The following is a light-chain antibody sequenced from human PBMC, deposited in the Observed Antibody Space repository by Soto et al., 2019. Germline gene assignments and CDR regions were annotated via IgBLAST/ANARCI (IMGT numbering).Light chain of an antibody. J-gene: IGLJ1*01. CDR1: SSDIGGYNF. CDR2: EVS. CDR3: SSVRSGTTL. Sequence: QSALTQPASVSGSPGQSITISCTGTSSDIGGYNFVSWYHQHPGKAPKLMIYEVSNRPSGVSDRFSGSKSGNTASLTISWLQAEDAADYYCSSVRSGTTLFGTGTKLTVL. V-gene: IGLV2-14*01.